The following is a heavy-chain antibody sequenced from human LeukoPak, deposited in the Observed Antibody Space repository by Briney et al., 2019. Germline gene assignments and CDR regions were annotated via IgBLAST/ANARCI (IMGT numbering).Heavy chain of an antibody. J-gene: IGHJ6*02. V-gene: IGHV4-34*01. CDR2: INHSGST. D-gene: IGHD6-19*01. CDR1: GGSFSGYY. CDR3: ARNTIAVADIYYYYGMDV. Sequence: PSETLSLTCAVYGGSFSGYYWSWIRQPPGEGLEWIGEINHSGSTNYNPSLKSRVTISVGTSKNQFSLKLSSVTAADTAVYYCARNTIAVADIYYYYGMDVWGQGTTVTVSS.